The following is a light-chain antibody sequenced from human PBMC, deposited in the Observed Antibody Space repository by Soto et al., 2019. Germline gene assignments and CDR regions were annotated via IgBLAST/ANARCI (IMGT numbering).Light chain of an antibody. Sequence: EIVLTQSPATLSLPPGERATLSCRASQSVSSYLAWYQQKPGQAPRLLIYDASNRATGIPARFSGSGSGTDFPLTISSLEPEDFEVYYCQQRSNWPSWTFGQGTKVEIK. V-gene: IGKV3-11*01. CDR3: QQRSNWPSWT. CDR1: QSVSSY. J-gene: IGKJ1*01. CDR2: DAS.